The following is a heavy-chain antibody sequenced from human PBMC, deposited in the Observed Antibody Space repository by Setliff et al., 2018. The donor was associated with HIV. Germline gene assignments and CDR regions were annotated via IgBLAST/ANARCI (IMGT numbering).Heavy chain of an antibody. J-gene: IGHJ3*01. Sequence: SVQVSCKASGGTFKNLAISWVRQAPGQGLEWMGGVIPSFATANYAQKFQGRITITADELTSTVYMDLNSLKSEDSAVYYCANPHDGGAFDVWGQGTAVTVSS. CDR1: GGTFKNLA. CDR2: VIPSFATA. D-gene: IGHD1-1*01. V-gene: IGHV1-69*13. CDR3: ANPHDGGAFDV.